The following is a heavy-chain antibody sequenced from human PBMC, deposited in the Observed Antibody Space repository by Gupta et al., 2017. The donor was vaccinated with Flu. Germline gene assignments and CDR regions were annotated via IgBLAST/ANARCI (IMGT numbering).Heavy chain of an antibody. CDR1: S. CDR3: ARDYYDYVWGSYRPTRFDY. CDR2: ISSSSSYI. Sequence: SMNWVRQAPGKGLEWVSSISSSSSYIYYADSVKGRFTISRDNAKNSLYLQMNSLRAEDTAVYYCARDYYDYVWGSYRPTRFDYWGQGTLVTVSS. J-gene: IGHJ4*02. D-gene: IGHD3-16*02. V-gene: IGHV3-21*01.